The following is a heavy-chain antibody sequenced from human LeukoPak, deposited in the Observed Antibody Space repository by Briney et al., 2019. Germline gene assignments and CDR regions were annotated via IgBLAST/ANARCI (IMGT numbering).Heavy chain of an antibody. V-gene: IGHV4-34*01. CDR3: ARAVGATLNYFDY. Sequence: SETLSLTCAVYGGSFSGYYWSWIRQPPGKGLEWIGEINHSGSTNYNPSLKSRVTISVDTSKNQFSLKLSSVTAADTAVYYCARAVGATLNYFDYWGQGTLVTVSS. J-gene: IGHJ4*02. D-gene: IGHD1-26*01. CDR2: INHSGST. CDR1: GGSFSGYY.